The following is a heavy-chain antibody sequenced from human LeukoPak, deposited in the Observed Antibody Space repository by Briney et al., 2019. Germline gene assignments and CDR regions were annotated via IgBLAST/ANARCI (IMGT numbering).Heavy chain of an antibody. V-gene: IGHV3-23*01. D-gene: IGHD2-8*01. CDR2: ISGDSGRT. J-gene: IGHJ4*02. CDR3: AKEEWPAFDY. Sequence: GGSLRLSCAASGFTFSRYGMHWVRQAPGKGLEWVSDISGDSGRTDYADSVKGRFTISRDNSKNTVYLLMNNLRAEDTAVYYCAKEEWPAFDYWGQGTLVTVSS. CDR1: GFTFSRYG.